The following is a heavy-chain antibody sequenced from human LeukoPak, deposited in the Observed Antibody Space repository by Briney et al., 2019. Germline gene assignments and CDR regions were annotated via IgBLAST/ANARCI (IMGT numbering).Heavy chain of an antibody. CDR2: ISSSGSYI. CDR1: GFTFSSYS. V-gene: IGHV3-21*01. Sequence: PGGSLRLSCAASGFTFSSYSMNWVRQAPGKGLEWVSSISSSGSYIFYAQSVEGRFIISRDNAKNSHYLQMNSLRVDDTAVYFCARGTYRSSSPSIGMPYYLDYWGQGILVTVSS. CDR3: ARGTYRSSSPSIGMPYYLDY. J-gene: IGHJ4*02. D-gene: IGHD6-6*01.